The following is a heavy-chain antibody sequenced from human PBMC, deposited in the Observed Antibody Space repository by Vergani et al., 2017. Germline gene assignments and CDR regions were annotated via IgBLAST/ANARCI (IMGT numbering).Heavy chain of an antibody. J-gene: IGHJ5*02. CDR3: AGFDYGGNSGGYWFDP. CDR2: IIPIFGTA. D-gene: IGHD4-23*01. V-gene: IGHV1-69*01. Sequence: QVQLVQSGAEVKKPGSSVKVSCKASGGTFSSYAISWVRQAPGQGLEWMGGIIPIFGTANFAQKFQGRVTITADESTSTAYMELSSVRSEDTAVYYCAGFDYGGNSGGYWFDPWGQGTLVTVSS. CDR1: GGTFSSYA.